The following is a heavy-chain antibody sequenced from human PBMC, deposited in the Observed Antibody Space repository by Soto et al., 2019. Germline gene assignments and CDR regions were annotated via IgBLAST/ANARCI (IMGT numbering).Heavy chain of an antibody. D-gene: IGHD6-19*01. CDR2: ISYDGSNK. Sequence: GGSLRLSCAASGFTFSSYGMHWVRQAPGKGLEWVAVISYDGSNKYYADSVKGRFTISRDNSKNTLYLQMNSLRAEDTAVYYCASRRGSGGKPTYYYYGMDVWGQGTTVTVSS. J-gene: IGHJ6*02. V-gene: IGHV3-30*03. CDR3: ASRRGSGGKPTYYYYGMDV. CDR1: GFTFSSYG.